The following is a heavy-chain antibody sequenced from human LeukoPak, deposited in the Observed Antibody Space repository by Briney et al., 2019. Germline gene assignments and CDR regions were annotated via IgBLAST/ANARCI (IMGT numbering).Heavy chain of an antibody. CDR1: GYTFTGYY. CDR3: ARGRFLEWLRWGNYWFDG. V-gene: IGHV1-2*02. Sequence: GASVKVSCKASGYTFTGYYMHRVRQAPGQGLEWMGWINPNSGGTNYAQTFQGRVTMTRVTSISTVYMELSRLRSDDTAVYYCARGRFLEWLRWGNYWFDGWGQGSLVTVSS. CDR2: INPNSGGT. D-gene: IGHD3-3*01. J-gene: IGHJ5*02.